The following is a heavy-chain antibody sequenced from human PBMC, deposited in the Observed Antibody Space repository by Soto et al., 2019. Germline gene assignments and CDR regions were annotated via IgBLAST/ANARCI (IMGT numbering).Heavy chain of an antibody. D-gene: IGHD2-15*01. CDR1: GGSLSTNP. CDR3: ARRHSGGFFRFFDS. J-gene: IGHJ4*02. V-gene: IGHV1-69*06. CDR2: TGSGTGPG. Sequence: ASVKVSCKASGGSLSTNPISWLRQAPGQGLEWMGGTGSGTGPGNHAQKFQGRLTVTADKSTSSVYMELTNLSSEDTAVYYCARRHSGGFFRFFDSWGQGTLVT.